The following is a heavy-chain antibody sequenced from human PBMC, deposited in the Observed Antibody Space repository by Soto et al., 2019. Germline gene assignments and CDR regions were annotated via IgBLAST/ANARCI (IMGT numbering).Heavy chain of an antibody. V-gene: IGHV4-59*01. CDR2: IYCSGST. J-gene: IGHJ5*02. Sequence: SETLSLTCSVYGGSFSGYYGSWIRQPPGKGLEWIGYIYCSGSTNYNPSLKSRVTISVDTSKNQFSLKLSSVTAADTAVYYCARVVDYDFWSGLNWFDPWGQGTLVTVSS. D-gene: IGHD3-3*01. CDR1: GGSFSGYY. CDR3: ARVVDYDFWSGLNWFDP.